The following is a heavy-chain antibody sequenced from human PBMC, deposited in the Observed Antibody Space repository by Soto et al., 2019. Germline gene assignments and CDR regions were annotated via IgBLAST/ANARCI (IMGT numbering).Heavy chain of an antibody. CDR3: ARHRHPQDV. CDR2: IVACSGNT. CDR1: GFTFITST. Sequence: GASVKVSCKASGFTFITSTVQWVRQARGQPLEWMGWIVACSGNTNYAQKLQGRVTMTTDKSTSTAYMELRSLRSDDTGVYYCARHRHPQDVWSQGTTDTGS. J-gene: IGHJ6*02. V-gene: IGHV1-18*01.